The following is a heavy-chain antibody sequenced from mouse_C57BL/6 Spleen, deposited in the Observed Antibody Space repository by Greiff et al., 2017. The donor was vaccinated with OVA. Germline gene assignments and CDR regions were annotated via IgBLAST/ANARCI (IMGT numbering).Heavy chain of an antibody. CDR1: GYTFTSYW. V-gene: IGHV1-52*01. CDR3: ASLTGTFAY. D-gene: IGHD4-1*01. CDR2: IDTSDSET. J-gene: IGHJ3*01. Sequence: QVQLQQPGAELVRPGSSVKLSCKASGYTFTSYWMHWVQQRPIQGLEWIGNIDTSDSETHYNQKVKDKATLTVDKSYNTAYMQLSSLTSDDSAGYYCASLTGTFAYWGQGTLVTVSA.